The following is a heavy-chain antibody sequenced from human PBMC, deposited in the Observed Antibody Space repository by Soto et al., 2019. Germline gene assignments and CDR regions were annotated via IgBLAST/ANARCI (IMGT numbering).Heavy chain of an antibody. CDR2: ISSSGSTI. Sequence: QVQLVESGGGLVKPGGSLRLSCAASGFTFSDYYMSWIRQAPGKGLEWVSYISSSGSTIYYADSVKGRFTISRDNAKNSLYLQMNSLRADDTAVYYCARAVAGTSAYYYHFYYMDVWAKGPRSPSP. D-gene: IGHD6-19*01. V-gene: IGHV3-11*01. CDR1: GFTFSDYY. CDR3: ARAVAGTSAYYYHFYYMDV. J-gene: IGHJ6*03.